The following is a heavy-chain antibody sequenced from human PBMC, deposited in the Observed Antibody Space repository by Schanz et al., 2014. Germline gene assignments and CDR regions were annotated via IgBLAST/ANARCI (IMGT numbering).Heavy chain of an antibody. J-gene: IGHJ4*02. V-gene: IGHV1-46*03. CDR2: INPSGGST. D-gene: IGHD6-13*01. Sequence: QVQLVQSGAEVKKPGASVKVSCKASGYTFTSDSMHWVRQAPGQGLEWMGMINPSGGSTTYAQKFQGGVTMTRDTSTSTVYMELSSLRSEDTAVYYCARDGVDAAAGGNYWGQGTLVTGSS. CDR3: ARDGVDAAAGGNY. CDR1: GYTFTSDS.